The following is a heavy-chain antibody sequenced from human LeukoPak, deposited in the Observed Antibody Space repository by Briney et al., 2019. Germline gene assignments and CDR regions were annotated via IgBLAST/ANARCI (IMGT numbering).Heavy chain of an antibody. Sequence: KPSETLSLTCTVSGDSVSNGNYYWSWLRQPPGKALEWIGYIYYTGSTYYNPSLEGRVTISVDTSRNQFSVKLSSVTAADTAVYYCARGGRYSYGLRYWGQGTLVTVSS. CDR3: ARGGRYSYGLRY. V-gene: IGHV4-61*01. J-gene: IGHJ4*02. CDR1: GDSVSNGNYY. D-gene: IGHD5-18*01. CDR2: IYYTGST.